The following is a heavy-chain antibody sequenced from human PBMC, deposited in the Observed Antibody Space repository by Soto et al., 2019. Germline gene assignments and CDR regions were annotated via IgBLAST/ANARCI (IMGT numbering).Heavy chain of an antibody. CDR1: GFSLTTTGVG. CDR2: VYWNDER. J-gene: IGHJ4*02. CDR3: AHYDSSGYFSHFDS. V-gene: IGHV2-5*01. D-gene: IGHD3-22*01. Sequence: QIALQESGPTVVKPTQTLTLTCTFSGFSLTTTGVGVGWIRHAPGKALEWLAMVYWNDERRYSPYLKSRLTITQDTSKHQVVLTMTYMDPVDTATYFCAHYDSSGYFSHFDSWGQGTLVTVSS.